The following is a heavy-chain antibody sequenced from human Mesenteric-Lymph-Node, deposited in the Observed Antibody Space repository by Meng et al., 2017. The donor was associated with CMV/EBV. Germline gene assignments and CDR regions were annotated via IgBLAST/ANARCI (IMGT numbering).Heavy chain of an antibody. D-gene: IGHD3-3*01. V-gene: IGHV3-30*02. CDR3: AKDSRYYDFWSGYGGETYYYYGMDV. J-gene: IGHJ6*02. CDR1: GFTFSSYG. CDR2: IRYDGSNK. Sequence: GESLKISCAASGFTFSSYGMHWVRQAPGKGLEWVAFIRYDGSNKYYADSVKGRFTISRDNSKNTLYLQMNSLRAEDTAVYYCAKDSRYYDFWSGYGGETYYYYGMDVWGQGTTVTVSS.